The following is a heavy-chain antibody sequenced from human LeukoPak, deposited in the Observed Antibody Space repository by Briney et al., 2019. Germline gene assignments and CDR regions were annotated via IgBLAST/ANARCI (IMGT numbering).Heavy chain of an antibody. V-gene: IGHV3-11*01. CDR2: ISSSGSTI. CDR1: GFTFSDYY. J-gene: IGHJ6*03. CDR3: AKGRGLYYYYYMDV. Sequence: PGGSLRLSCAASGFTFSDYYMSWIRQAPGKGLEWVSYISSSGSTIYYADSVKGRFTISRDNAKNSLYLQMNSLRAEDTAVYYCAKGRGLYYYYYMDVWGKGTTVTVSS. D-gene: IGHD3-16*01.